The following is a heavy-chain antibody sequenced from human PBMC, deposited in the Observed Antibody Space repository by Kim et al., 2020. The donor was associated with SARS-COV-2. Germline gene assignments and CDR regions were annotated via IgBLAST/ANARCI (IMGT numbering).Heavy chain of an antibody. CDR2: IWYDGSNK. V-gene: IGHV3-33*01. CDR3: ARDHLGYYGSGRRQKAEKSGLY. CDR1: GFTFSSYG. D-gene: IGHD3-10*01. J-gene: IGHJ4*02. Sequence: GGSLRLSCAASGFTFSSYGMHWVRQAPGKGLEWVAVIWYDGSNKYYADSVKGRFTISRDNSKNTLYLQMNSLRAEDTAVYYCARDHLGYYGSGRRQKAEKSGLYWGQGTLVTVS.